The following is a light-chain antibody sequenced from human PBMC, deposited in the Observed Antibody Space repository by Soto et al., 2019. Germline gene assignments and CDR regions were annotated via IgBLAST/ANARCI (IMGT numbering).Light chain of an antibody. V-gene: IGKV1-5*01. CDR1: QSITIW. CDR3: QQYNSFSWT. J-gene: IGKJ5*01. Sequence: DIQMTQSPSTLSASVGASVPITCRASQSITIWLAWYQQKPGKAPKLLIYDASSLEGGVPSRFSGSGSGTEFTLTISGLQPDDFATYYCQQYNSFSWTFGQGTRLEI. CDR2: DAS.